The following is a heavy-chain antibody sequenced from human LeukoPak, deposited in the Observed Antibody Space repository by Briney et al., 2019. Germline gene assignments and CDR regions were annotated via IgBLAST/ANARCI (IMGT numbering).Heavy chain of an antibody. Sequence: PSETLSLTCTVSGGSVSSGTYYWSWIRRPPGKGLEWIGYTYYTGSTNYNPSPKSRLTISVDTSKNQFSLKLSSVTAADTAVYYCARRGGSGRSFDYWGQGTLVTVSS. D-gene: IGHD3-10*01. CDR3: ARRGGSGRSFDY. CDR1: GGSVSSGTYY. J-gene: IGHJ4*02. CDR2: TYYTGST. V-gene: IGHV4-61*01.